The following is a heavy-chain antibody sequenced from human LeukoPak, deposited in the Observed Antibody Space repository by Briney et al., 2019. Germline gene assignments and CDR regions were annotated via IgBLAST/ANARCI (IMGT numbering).Heavy chain of an antibody. CDR2: MYYNGRT. Sequence: SETLSLTCTVSGGSITSHCWSWLRQPPGKGLEWMAYMYYNGRTNYNPSLKSRVTISVDTSKNQFSLKLSSVTDADTAVYYCARLGCRGYYFDYWGQGTLVTVSS. CDR3: ARLGCRGYYFDY. CDR1: GGSITSHC. V-gene: IGHV4-59*08. D-gene: IGHD2-8*01. J-gene: IGHJ4*02.